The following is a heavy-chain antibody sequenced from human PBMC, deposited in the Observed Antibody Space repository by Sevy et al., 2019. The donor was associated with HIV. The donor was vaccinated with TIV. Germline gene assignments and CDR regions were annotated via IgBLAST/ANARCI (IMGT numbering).Heavy chain of an antibody. CDR2: ISSYSYI. CDR1: GFTFTSYR. J-gene: IGHJ4*02. CDR3: ARDGGNYFDY. D-gene: IGHD3-16*01. V-gene: IGHV3-21*01. Sequence: GGSLRLSCEASGFTFTSYRMNWVRQAPGKGLEWVSSISSYSYISYADSVKGRFTVSRDNAKNSLYLQMSSLRAEDMAVYYCARDGGNYFDYWGLGTLVTVSS.